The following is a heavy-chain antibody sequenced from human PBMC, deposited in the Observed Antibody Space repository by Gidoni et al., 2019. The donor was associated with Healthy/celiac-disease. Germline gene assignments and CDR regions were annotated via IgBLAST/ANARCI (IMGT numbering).Heavy chain of an antibody. D-gene: IGHD3-22*01. V-gene: IGHV1-69*04. CDR1: GGLFSSYA. CDR2: IIPILGIA. Sequence: QVQLVQSGAEVKKPGSSVKVSSKASGGLFSSYAISWVRQAPGQGLGWVGRIIPILGIANDEQKFQGRVTITADKSTSTAYMELSSLRSEDTAVYYCARGGGVAYYYDSSGYYWGQGTLVTVSS. CDR3: ARGGGVAYYYDSSGYY. J-gene: IGHJ4*02.